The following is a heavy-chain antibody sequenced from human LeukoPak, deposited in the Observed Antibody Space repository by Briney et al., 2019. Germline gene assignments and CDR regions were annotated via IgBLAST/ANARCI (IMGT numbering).Heavy chain of an antibody. CDR2: IKQDGSEK. D-gene: IGHD5-18*01. CDR3: AREGAGSYGNNYYYYYGMDV. V-gene: IGHV3-7*01. J-gene: IGHJ6*02. Sequence: PGGSLRLSCAASGFTFSSYWMGWVRQAPGKGLEWVANIKQDGSEKYYVDSVKGRFTISRDNAKNSLYLQMNSLRAEDTAVYYCAREGAGSYGNNYYYYYGMDVWGQGTTVTVYS. CDR1: GFTFSSYW.